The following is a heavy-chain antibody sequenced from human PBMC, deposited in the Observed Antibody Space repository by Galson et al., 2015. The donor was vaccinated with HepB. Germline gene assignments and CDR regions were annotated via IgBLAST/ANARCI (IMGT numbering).Heavy chain of an antibody. D-gene: IGHD3-10*01. CDR2: ISSNGGST. CDR1: GFTFSSYA. CDR3: VKGNLYGSPLKSPDYYYYGMDV. J-gene: IGHJ6*02. Sequence: SLRLSCAASGFTFSSYAMHWVRQAPGKGLEYVSAISSNGGSTYYADSVKGRFTISRDNSKNTLYLQMSSLRAEDTAVYYCVKGNLYGSPLKSPDYYYYGMDVWGQGPTVTVSS. V-gene: IGHV3-64D*06.